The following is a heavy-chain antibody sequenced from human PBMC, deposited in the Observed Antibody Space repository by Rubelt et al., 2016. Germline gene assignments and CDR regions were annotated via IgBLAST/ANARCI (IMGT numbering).Heavy chain of an antibody. Sequence: QLQLQESGPGLVKPSETLSLTCTVSGGSISSSDYYWGWIRQPPGKGLEWIGNIYYSGSTNYNPSLKSRVTISVDTSKNQVSLKLSSVTAADTAVYYCTRDPHALDYWGQGALVTVSS. CDR2: IYYSGST. CDR3: TRDPHALDY. J-gene: IGHJ4*02. V-gene: IGHV4-39*07. CDR1: GGSISSSDYY.